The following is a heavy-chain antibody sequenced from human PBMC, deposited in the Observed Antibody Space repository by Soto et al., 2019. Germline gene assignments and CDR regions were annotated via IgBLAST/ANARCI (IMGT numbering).Heavy chain of an antibody. Sequence: QLQLQESGPGLVKPSETLSLTCTVSGGSISSSSYYWGWIRQPPGKGLEWIGSIYYSGSTYYNPSLKSRVTVSFAPSKNQFPLQLRSVTAAETAVYYCARHLTAAGTLNWFEPWGQGTLVTLSS. CDR3: ARHLTAAGTLNWFEP. J-gene: IGHJ5*02. CDR2: IYYSGST. CDR1: GGSISSSSYY. D-gene: IGHD6-13*01. V-gene: IGHV4-39*01.